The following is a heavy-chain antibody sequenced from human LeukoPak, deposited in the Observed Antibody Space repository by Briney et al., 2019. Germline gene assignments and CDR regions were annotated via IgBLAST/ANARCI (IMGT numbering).Heavy chain of an antibody. J-gene: IGHJ4*02. D-gene: IGHD6-19*01. CDR2: INPSGGST. V-gene: IGHV1-46*01. CDR3: ARDIRKQWLPGNY. Sequence: ASVKVSCKASGYTFTSYYMHWVRQAPGQGLEWMGIINPSGGSTSYAQKFQGRVTMTRDTSTSTVYMELRSLRSDDTAVYYCARDIRKQWLPGNYWGQGTLVTVSS. CDR1: GYTFTSYY.